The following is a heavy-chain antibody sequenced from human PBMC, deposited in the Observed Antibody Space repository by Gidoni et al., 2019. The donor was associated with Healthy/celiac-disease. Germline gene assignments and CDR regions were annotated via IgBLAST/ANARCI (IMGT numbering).Heavy chain of an antibody. CDR2: VIPIFGTA. Sequence: QVQLVQSGAEVKKPGSSVKVSCKASGGTFRSYAISWVRQAPGQGLDWMGGVIPIFGTANYAQKFQGRVTITADESTSTAYMELSSLRSEDTAVYYCARGNVDIVATLHFDYWGQGTLVTVSS. V-gene: IGHV1-69*01. D-gene: IGHD5-12*01. CDR3: ARGNVDIVATLHFDY. J-gene: IGHJ4*02. CDR1: GGTFRSYA.